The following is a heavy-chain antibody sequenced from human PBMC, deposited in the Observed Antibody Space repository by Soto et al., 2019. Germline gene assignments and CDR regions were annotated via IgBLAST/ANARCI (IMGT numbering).Heavy chain of an antibody. CDR2: IYYSGST. D-gene: IGHD2-15*01. V-gene: IGHV4-31*03. Sequence: PSETLSLTCTVSGGSISSGGYYWSWIRQHPGKGLEWIGYIYYSGSTDYNPSLKSRVTISVDTSKNQFSLKLSSVTAADTAVYYCARDRRRFYCSGGSCYSGRFDPWGQGTLVTVSS. J-gene: IGHJ5*02. CDR3: ARDRRRFYCSGGSCYSGRFDP. CDR1: GGSISSGGYY.